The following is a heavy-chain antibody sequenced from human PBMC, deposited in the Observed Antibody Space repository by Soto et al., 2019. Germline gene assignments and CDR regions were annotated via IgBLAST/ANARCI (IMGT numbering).Heavy chain of an antibody. CDR2: IIPIFGTA. J-gene: IGHJ4*02. V-gene: IGHV1-69*06. D-gene: IGHD6-19*01. CDR3: ARDLRGPYSSGWYYFDY. Sequence: SVKVSCKASGGTFSSYAISWVRQAPGQGLEWMGGIIPIFGTANYAQKFQGRVTITADKSTSTAYMELSSLRSEDTAVYYCARDLRGPYSSGWYYFDYWGQGTLVTVSS. CDR1: GGTFSSYA.